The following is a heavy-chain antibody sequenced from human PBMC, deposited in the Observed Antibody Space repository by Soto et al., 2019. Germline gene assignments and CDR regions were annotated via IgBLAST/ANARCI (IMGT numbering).Heavy chain of an antibody. D-gene: IGHD2-21*01. J-gene: IGHJ4*02. CDR2: ISAYNGNT. CDR3: ERLSIAPGEDFDY. V-gene: IGHV1-18*01. Sequence: ASVKVSCKASCYTFTRYGISWVRQAPGQGLEWMGWISAYNGNTNYAQKLQGRVTMTTDTSTSTAYMELRSLRSDDTAVYYCERLSIAPGEDFDYWGQGTLVTVSS. CDR1: CYTFTRYG.